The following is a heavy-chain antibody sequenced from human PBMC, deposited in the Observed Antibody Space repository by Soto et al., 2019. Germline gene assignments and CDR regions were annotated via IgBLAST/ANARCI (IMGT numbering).Heavy chain of an antibody. D-gene: IGHD3-16*01. CDR1: GGSISSSSYY. V-gene: IGHV4-39*01. CDR2: IYSSGST. Sequence: ASETLSLTCTVSGGSISSSSYYWGWIRQPPGKGLEWIGSIYSSGSTYYNPSLKSRVTISVDTSKNQFSLKLSSVTAADTAVYYCARHAGGYYYMDVWGKGTTVTVSS. J-gene: IGHJ6*03. CDR3: ARHAGGYYYMDV.